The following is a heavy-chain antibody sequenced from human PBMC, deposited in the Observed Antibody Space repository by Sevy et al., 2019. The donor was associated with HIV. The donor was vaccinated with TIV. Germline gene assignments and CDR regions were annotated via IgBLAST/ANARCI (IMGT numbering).Heavy chain of an antibody. J-gene: IGHJ6*02. CDR1: GGSISSSSYY. V-gene: IGHV4-39*01. Sequence: SETLSLACTVSGGSISSSSYYWGWIRQPPGKGLEWIGSIYYSGSTYYNPSLKSLVTISVDTSKNQFSLKLSSVTAADTAVYYCSRLGIVVVPAAMDDYYYGMDVWGQGTTVTVSS. CDR3: SRLGIVVVPAAMDDYYYGMDV. D-gene: IGHD2-2*01. CDR2: IYYSGST.